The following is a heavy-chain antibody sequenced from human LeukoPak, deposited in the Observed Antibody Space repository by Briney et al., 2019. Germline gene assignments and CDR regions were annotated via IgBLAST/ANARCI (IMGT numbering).Heavy chain of an antibody. CDR1: GGTFSSYA. V-gene: IGHV1-69*04. CDR2: IIPILGIA. D-gene: IGHD6-13*01. Sequence: SVKVSCKASGGTFSSYAISWVRQAPGQGLEWMGRIIPILGIANYAQKFQGRVTITTDESTSTAYMELSSLRSEDTAVYYCARGPYSSSWYGFDYWGQGTLVTVSS. J-gene: IGHJ4*02. CDR3: ARGPYSSSWYGFDY.